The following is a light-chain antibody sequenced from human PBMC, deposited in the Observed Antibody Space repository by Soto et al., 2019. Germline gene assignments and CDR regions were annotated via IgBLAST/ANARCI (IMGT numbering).Light chain of an antibody. CDR1: QGISSY. J-gene: IGKJ3*01. CDR3: QQYYSYPLFS. V-gene: IGKV1-8*01. Sequence: AIRMTQSPSSLSASTGARVTITCRASQGISSYLAWYQQKPGKAPKLLIYAASTLQSGVPSRFSGSGSGTDFTLTISCLQSEEFSTYYCQQYYSYPLFSFGPGTKVDIK. CDR2: AAS.